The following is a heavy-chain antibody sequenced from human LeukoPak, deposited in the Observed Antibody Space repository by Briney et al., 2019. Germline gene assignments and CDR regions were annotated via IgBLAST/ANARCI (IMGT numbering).Heavy chain of an antibody. Sequence: GGSLRLSCAASGFTFSSYAVSWVRQAPGKGLEWVSAISGSGGSTYYADSVKGRFTISRDNSKNTLFLQMNSLRAEDTAVYYCARHFGSGWPGYFYYAMDVWGQGTTVDVSS. J-gene: IGHJ6*02. D-gene: IGHD6-19*01. CDR1: GFTFSSYA. CDR2: ISGSGGST. CDR3: ARHFGSGWPGYFYYAMDV. V-gene: IGHV3-23*01.